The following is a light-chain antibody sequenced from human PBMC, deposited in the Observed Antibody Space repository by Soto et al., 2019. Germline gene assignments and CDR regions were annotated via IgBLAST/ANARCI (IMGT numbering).Light chain of an antibody. J-gene: IGLJ2*01. Sequence: HSALTQPPSASGTPGQRVTISCSGSRSNIGSNTVNWYQQLPGTAPKLLIYSNNQRPSGVPDRFSGSKSGTSASLAISGLQSEDEADYYCAAWDDSLNGPVFGGGTKVTVL. CDR1: RSNIGSNT. CDR3: AAWDDSLNGPV. CDR2: SNN. V-gene: IGLV1-44*01.